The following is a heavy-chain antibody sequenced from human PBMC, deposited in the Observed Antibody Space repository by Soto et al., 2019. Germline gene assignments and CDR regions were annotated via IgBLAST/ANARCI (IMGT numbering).Heavy chain of an antibody. D-gene: IGHD6-19*01. Sequence: EVQLLESGGGLVQPGGSLRLSCAASGFTFSSYAMSWVRQAPGKGLGWVSAISGSGGSTYYADSVKGRFTISRDNTKNTLYLQMNSLRAEDKAVYYCARDWQEAVAWGQGTMVTVSS. V-gene: IGHV3-23*01. CDR1: GFTFSSYA. CDR3: ARDWQEAVA. CDR2: ISGSGGST. J-gene: IGHJ3*01.